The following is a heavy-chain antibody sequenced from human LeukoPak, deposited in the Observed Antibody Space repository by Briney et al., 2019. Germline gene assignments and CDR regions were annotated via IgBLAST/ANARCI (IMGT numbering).Heavy chain of an antibody. CDR2: INHSGST. V-gene: IGHV4-34*01. J-gene: IGHJ4*02. CDR3: AARRFYSSSHY. CDR1: GGSFSGYY. Sequence: PSETLSLTYAVYGGSFSGYYWSWIRQPPGKGLEWIGEINHSGSTNYNPSLKSRVTISVDTSKNQFSLKLSSVTAADTAVYYCAARRFYSSSHYWGQGTLVTVSS. D-gene: IGHD6-13*01.